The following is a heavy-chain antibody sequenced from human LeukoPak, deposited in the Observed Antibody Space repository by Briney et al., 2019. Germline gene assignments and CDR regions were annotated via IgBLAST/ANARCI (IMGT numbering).Heavy chain of an antibody. CDR3: ARRRSGYGQIDY. CDR1: GDSISSSSYY. CDR2: IYYSGST. D-gene: IGHD5-12*01. J-gene: IGHJ4*02. Sequence: SETLSLTCTVSGDSISSSSYYWGWIRQPPGKGLEWIGSIYYSGSTYYKPSLKSRVTISVDTSKNQFSLKLSSVTATDTAVYYCARRRSGYGQIDYWGQGTLVTVSS. V-gene: IGHV4-39*01.